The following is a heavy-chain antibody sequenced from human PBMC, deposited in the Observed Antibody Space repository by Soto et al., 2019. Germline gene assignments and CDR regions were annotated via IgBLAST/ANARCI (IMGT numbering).Heavy chain of an antibody. CDR1: GFTFSNYA. CDR3: AKGSPYSGTYFHP. Sequence: DVQLLESGGGLVQPGGSLRLSCSASGFTFSNYAMSWVRRIPGKGLEWVSAISGSGGSTNYEDSVKGRFTISRDNSKSTLYLPMNSLRVDDTAVYYCAKGSPYSGTYFHPWGQGTLVTVSS. J-gene: IGHJ5*02. V-gene: IGHV3-23*01. CDR2: ISGSGGST. D-gene: IGHD1-26*01.